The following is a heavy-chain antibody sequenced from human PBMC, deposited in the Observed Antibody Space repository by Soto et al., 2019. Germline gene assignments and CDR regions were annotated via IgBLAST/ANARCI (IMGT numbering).Heavy chain of an antibody. J-gene: IGHJ6*02. D-gene: IGHD3-22*01. CDR3: ARDREYYYDSSGNYYYHYGMDV. CDR1: GYTFTNYG. V-gene: IGHV1-18*04. CDR2: ISGYNGNT. Sequence: QVQLVESGAEVKKPGASVKVSCKASGYTFTNYGISWVRQAPGQGLEWMGWISGYNGNTKYAQKFQCRVTMTTDTPTNTAYMDLRSLRSDDTAVYYCARDREYYYDSSGNYYYHYGMDVWGQGTTVTVS.